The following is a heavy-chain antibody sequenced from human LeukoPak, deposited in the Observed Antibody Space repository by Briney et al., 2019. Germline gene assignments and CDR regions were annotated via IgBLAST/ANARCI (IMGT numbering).Heavy chain of an antibody. V-gene: IGHV3-20*04. D-gene: IGHD6-13*01. CDR1: GFTFDDYG. J-gene: IGHJ4*02. CDR3: ARAGQQLANDY. Sequence: PGGSLRLACAASGFTFDDYGMSWVRQAPGKGLEWVSGINWNGGSTGYADSVKGRFTISRDNAKNSLYLQMNSLRAEDTAVYYCARAGQQLANDYWGQGTLVTVSS. CDR2: INWNGGST.